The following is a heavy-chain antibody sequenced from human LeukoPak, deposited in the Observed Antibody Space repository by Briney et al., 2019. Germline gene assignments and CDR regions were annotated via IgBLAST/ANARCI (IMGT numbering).Heavy chain of an antibody. V-gene: IGHV4-34*01. D-gene: IGHD6-19*01. CDR1: CGHFCVYY. CDR2: IYHSGST. J-gene: IGHJ4*02. Sequence: SETLSLTCALYCGHFCVYYWSCIRPPPGKGLEWIGEIYHSGSTNYNPSLNSRVSISADKSKNQLSLKLSSVTAADTAVYYCARNRRHSSGWYGNVYFDYWGQGTLVTVSS. CDR3: ARNRRHSSGWYGNVYFDY.